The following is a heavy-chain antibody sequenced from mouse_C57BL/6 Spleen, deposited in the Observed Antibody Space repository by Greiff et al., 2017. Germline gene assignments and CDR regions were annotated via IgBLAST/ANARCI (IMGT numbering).Heavy chain of an antibody. J-gene: IGHJ3*01. V-gene: IGHV1-55*01. Sequence: QVQLQQPGAELVKPGASVKMSCKASGYTFTSYWITWVKQRPGQGLEWIGDIYPGSGSTNYNEKFKSKATLTVDTSSRTAYLQLSSLTSEDSAVYYGAGADGYGSSYNEAWFDDGGQGTLVTVSA. CDR2: IYPGSGST. CDR1: GYTFTSYW. D-gene: IGHD1-1*01. CDR3: AGADGYGSSYNEAWFDD.